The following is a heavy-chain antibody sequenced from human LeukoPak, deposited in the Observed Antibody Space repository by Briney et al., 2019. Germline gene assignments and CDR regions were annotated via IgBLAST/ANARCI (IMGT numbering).Heavy chain of an antibody. V-gene: IGHV4-30-2*01. CDR2: IYHSGST. CDR3: ARGEAFDV. Sequence: SQTLSLTCTVSGGSISSGGYYWSWIRQPPGKGLEWIGYIYHSGSTYYNPSLKSRVTISVDRSKNQFSLKLSSVTAADTAVYYCARGEAFDVWGQGTMFVVSS. CDR1: GGSISSGGYY. J-gene: IGHJ3*01.